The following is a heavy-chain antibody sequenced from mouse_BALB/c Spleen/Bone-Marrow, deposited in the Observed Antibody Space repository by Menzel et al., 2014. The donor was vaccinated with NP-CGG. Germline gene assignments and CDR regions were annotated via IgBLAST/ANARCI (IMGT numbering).Heavy chain of an antibody. J-gene: IGHJ2*01. D-gene: IGHD1-1*01. V-gene: IGHV7-3*02. CDR3: ARDMGLLRFDY. Sequence: EVKVVESGGGLVQPGGSLILSCATSGFTFTDYYMSWVRQPPGKALEWLAFIRNKANGYTTEYSASVKGRFTISRDNSQSILYLQMNTLRAEDSATYYCARDMGLLRFDYWGHGTTLTVSS. CDR2: IRNKANGYTT. CDR1: GFTFTDYY.